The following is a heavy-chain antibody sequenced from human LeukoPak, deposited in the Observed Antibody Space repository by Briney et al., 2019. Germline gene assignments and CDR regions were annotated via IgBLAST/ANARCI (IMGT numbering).Heavy chain of an antibody. CDR3: ARYIAVAGTVDY. J-gene: IGHJ4*02. Sequence: SETLSLTCTVSGGSISSYYWSWIRQPPGKRLEWIGYIYYSGSTNYNPSLKSRVTISVDTSKNQFSLKLSSVTAADTAVYYCARYIAVAGTVDYWGQGTLVTVSS. CDR2: IYYSGST. V-gene: IGHV4-59*01. CDR1: GGSISSYY. D-gene: IGHD6-19*01.